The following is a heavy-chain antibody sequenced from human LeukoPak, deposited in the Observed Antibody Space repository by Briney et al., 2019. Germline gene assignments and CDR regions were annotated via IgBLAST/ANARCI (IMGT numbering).Heavy chain of an antibody. D-gene: IGHD5-24*01. CDR1: GGSISSYY. CDR2: IYYSGST. Sequence: PSETLSLTATVSGGSISSYYWNWIRQPPGKGLEWIGYIYYSGSTNYNPSLKSRATISVDTSKNQFSLKLSSVTAADTAVYYCAGRLWRRDGYNLSAFDIWGQGTMVTVSS. CDR3: AGRLWRRDGYNLSAFDI. V-gene: IGHV4-59*01. J-gene: IGHJ3*02.